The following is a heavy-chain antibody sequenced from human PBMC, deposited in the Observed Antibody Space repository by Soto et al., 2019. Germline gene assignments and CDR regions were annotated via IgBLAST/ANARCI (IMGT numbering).Heavy chain of an antibody. D-gene: IGHD6-13*01. V-gene: IGHV4-34*01. CDR2: INHSGST. J-gene: IGHJ4*02. CDR3: ARAYSRRPDARDFDY. CDR1: GGSFSGYY. Sequence: SETLSLTCAVYGGSFSGYYWSWIRQPPGKGLEWIGEINHSGSTNYNPSLRSRVTISVDTSKNQFSLKLSSVTAADTAVYYCARAYSRRPDARDFDYWGQGTLVTVSS.